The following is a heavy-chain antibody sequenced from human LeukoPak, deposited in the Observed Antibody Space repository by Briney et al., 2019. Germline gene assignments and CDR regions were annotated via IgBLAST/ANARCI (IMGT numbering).Heavy chain of an antibody. CDR2: IYYSGST. J-gene: IGHJ4*02. CDR1: GGSISSGDYY. D-gene: IGHD4-23*01. Sequence: SETLSLTCTVSGGSISSGDYYWGWIRQPPGKGLEWIGSIYYSGSTYYNPSLKSRVTISVDTSKNQFSLKLSSVTAADTAVYYCARVSGGNYNFDYWGQGTLVTVSS. CDR3: ARVSGGNYNFDY. V-gene: IGHV4-39*07.